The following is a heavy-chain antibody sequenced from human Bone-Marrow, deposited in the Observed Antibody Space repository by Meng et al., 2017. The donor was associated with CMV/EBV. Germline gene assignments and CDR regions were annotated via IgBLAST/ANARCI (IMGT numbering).Heavy chain of an antibody. D-gene: IGHD3-3*01. CDR1: GFTFSSYA. Sequence: GGSLRLSCAASGFTFSSYAMSWVRQAPGKGLEWVSAISGSGGSTYYADSVKGRFTISRDNSKNTLYLQMNSLRAEDTAVYYCARDLTIFGGGYWGQVTLVTVSS. CDR3: ARDLTIFGGGY. V-gene: IGHV3-23*01. J-gene: IGHJ4*02. CDR2: ISGSGGST.